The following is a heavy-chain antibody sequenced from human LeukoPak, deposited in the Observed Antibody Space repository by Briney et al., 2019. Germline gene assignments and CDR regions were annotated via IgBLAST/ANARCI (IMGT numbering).Heavy chain of an antibody. CDR2: ISAYNGNT. J-gene: IGHJ4*02. Sequence: ASVKVSSKASGYTFTSYGISWVRQAPGQGLEWMGWISAYNGNTNYAQKLQGRVTMTTDTSTSTAYMELRSLRSDDTAVYYCASSPYYYDSSGYYYWGQGTLVTISS. CDR1: GYTFTSYG. D-gene: IGHD3-22*01. CDR3: ASSPYYYDSSGYYY. V-gene: IGHV1-18*01.